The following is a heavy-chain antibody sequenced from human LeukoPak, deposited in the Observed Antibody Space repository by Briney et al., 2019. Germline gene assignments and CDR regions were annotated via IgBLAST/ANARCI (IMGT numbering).Heavy chain of an antibody. CDR3: ARVGHPGYYDSPLAFDI. J-gene: IGHJ3*02. CDR1: GGPVSSYY. CDR2: INHSGST. D-gene: IGHD3-22*01. Sequence: PSETLSLTCTVSGGPVSSYYWSWLRQPPGKGLEWIGEINHSGSTNYNPSLKGRVTISVDTSKNQFSLKLSSVTAADTAVYYCARVGHPGYYDSPLAFDIWGQGTMVTVSS. V-gene: IGHV4-34*01.